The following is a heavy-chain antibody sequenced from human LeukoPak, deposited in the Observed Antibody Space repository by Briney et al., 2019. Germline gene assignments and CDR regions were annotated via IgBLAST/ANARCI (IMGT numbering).Heavy chain of an antibody. D-gene: IGHD6-19*01. CDR2: IYTSGNTRDTST. CDR3: AIDTFSSGWWDYSDY. Sequence: SETLSLTCSISGDSVSGCYWSWIRQPAAKGRQWIGRIYTSGNTRDTSTKYNPSLKSRVSMSVDTSKNQFSLKLRSVTAADTATYYCAIDTFSSGWWDYSDYWGQGILVAVSS. V-gene: IGHV4-4*07. CDR1: GDSVSGCY. J-gene: IGHJ4*02.